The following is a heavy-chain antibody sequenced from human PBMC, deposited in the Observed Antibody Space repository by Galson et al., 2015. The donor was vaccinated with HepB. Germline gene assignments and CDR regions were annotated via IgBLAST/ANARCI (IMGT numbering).Heavy chain of an antibody. D-gene: IGHD3-9*01. CDR3: ARGPALVTSPVGGHLYYFDY. CDR2: KSYDGINE. V-gene: IGHV3-30*04. CDR1: GFNFNIHA. Sequence: SLRLSCAVSGFNFNIHAIHWVRQAPGKGLEWVAVKSYDGINEHYADSVKGRFTISRDNSENTVYLQMNSLRLEDTAVYFCARGPALVTSPVGGHLYYFDYWGQGTLVSVSA. J-gene: IGHJ4*02.